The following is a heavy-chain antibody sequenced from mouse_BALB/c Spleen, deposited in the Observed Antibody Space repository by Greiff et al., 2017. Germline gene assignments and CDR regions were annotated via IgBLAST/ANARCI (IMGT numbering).Heavy chain of an antibody. CDR3: VRVTSGFAY. CDR2: IWTGGGT. V-gene: IGHV2-9-2*01. D-gene: IGHD1-1*01. J-gene: IGHJ3*01. Sequence: VQVVESGPGLVAPSQSLSITCTVSGFSLTSYDISWIRQPPGKGLEWLGVIWTGGGTNYNSAFMSRLSISKDNSKSQVFLKMNSLQTDDTAIYYCVRVTSGFAYWGQGTLVTVSA. CDR1: GFSLTSYD.